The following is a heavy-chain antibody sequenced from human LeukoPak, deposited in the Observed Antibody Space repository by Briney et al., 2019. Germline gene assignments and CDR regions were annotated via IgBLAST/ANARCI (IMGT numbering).Heavy chain of an antibody. CDR3: ARTDYSNTNWFDP. V-gene: IGHV4-39*01. CDR2: IYYSGNT. D-gene: IGHD4-11*01. CDR1: GGSISSSNYY. Sequence: SETLSLTCTVSGGSISSSNYYWGWIRQPPGKGLEWIGSIYYSGNTYYNPSLKSRVTISVDTSKNQFSLKLTSVTAADTAVYYCARTDYSNTNWFDPWGQETLVTVSS. J-gene: IGHJ5*02.